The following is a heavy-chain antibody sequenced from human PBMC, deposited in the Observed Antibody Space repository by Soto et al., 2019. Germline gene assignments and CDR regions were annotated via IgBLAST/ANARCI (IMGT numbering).Heavy chain of an antibody. Sequence: QVQLQESGPGLVKPSETLSLTCTVSGGSISSYYWSWIRQPPGKGLEWIGYIYYSGSTNYNPSLKCRVTISVDTSKNQFSLKLSSETAADTAVYYFARGLGVTSNCFDPWGQGTLVTVSS. CDR3: ARGLGVTSNCFDP. CDR1: GGSISSYY. CDR2: IYYSGST. D-gene: IGHD4-17*01. V-gene: IGHV4-59*01. J-gene: IGHJ5*02.